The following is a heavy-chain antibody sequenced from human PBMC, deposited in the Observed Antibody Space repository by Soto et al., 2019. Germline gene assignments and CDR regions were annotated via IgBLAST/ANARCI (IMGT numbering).Heavy chain of an antibody. CDR2: IYYSGST. V-gene: IGHV4-39*01. D-gene: IGHD6-13*01. CDR3: AIVSGVSSWYPRHY. J-gene: IGHJ4*02. CDR1: GGSISSSSYY. Sequence: PSETLSLTCTVPGGSISSSSYYWGWIRQPPGKGLEWIGSIYYSGSTYYNPSLKSRVTISVDTSKNQFSLKLSSVTAADTAVYYCAIVSGVSSWYPRHYWGQGTLVTVSS.